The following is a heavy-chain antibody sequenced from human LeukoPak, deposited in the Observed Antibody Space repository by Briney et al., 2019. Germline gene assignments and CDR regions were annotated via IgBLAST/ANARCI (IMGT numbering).Heavy chain of an antibody. CDR1: GLTFTTYS. Sequence: PGGSLRLSCAASGLTFTTYSMNWVRQAPGKGLEWVSSISGSSSHIYYADSVKGRFTISRDNAKNSLYLQMNSLRAEDTAVYDCTRRAPYFDYWGQGTLVTVSS. D-gene: IGHD1-14*01. V-gene: IGHV3-21*01. CDR3: TRRAPYFDY. J-gene: IGHJ4*02. CDR2: ISGSSSHI.